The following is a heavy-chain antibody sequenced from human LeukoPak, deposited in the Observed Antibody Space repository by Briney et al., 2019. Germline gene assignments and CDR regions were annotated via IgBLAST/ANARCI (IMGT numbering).Heavy chain of an antibody. CDR3: TKDRYGYYLRVFDY. Sequence: GGSLRLSCAASAFTFSTYGMHWVRQAPGKGLEWVAVISYDGRTKYYADSVEGRFTMSRDNSKNTLYLQMNSLRVEDTAVYYRTKDRYGYYLRVFDYWGQGSLVTVSS. D-gene: IGHD4-17*01. CDR1: AFTFSTYG. J-gene: IGHJ4*02. V-gene: IGHV3-30*18. CDR2: ISYDGRTK.